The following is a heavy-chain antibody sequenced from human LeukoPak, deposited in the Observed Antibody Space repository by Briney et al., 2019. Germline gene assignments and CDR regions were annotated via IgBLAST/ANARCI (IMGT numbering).Heavy chain of an antibody. CDR2: IWYDGSNK. Sequence: GGSLRLSCAASGFTFSSYGMRWVRQAPGKGLEWVAVIWYDGSNKYYADSVKGRFTISRDNSKNTLYLQMNSLRAEDTAVYYCAREEGIAATIDYWGQGTLVTVSS. V-gene: IGHV3-33*01. D-gene: IGHD6-13*01. J-gene: IGHJ4*02. CDR1: GFTFSSYG. CDR3: AREEGIAATIDY.